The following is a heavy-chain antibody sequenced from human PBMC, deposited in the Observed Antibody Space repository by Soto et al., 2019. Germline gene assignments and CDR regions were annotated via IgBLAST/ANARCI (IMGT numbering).Heavy chain of an antibody. V-gene: IGHV1-69*08. CDR2: ITPFFGTA. J-gene: IGHJ2*01. CDR3: AQTLGSAVAGPGRFDL. D-gene: IGHD6-19*01. Sequence: QVQLVQSGAEVKKPGSSVKVSCKASGGTFSSYTISWVRQAPGQGLEWMGRITPFFGTANYAQKFQGRVTITADESMSTAYMELSRLRSEDTAVYYCAQTLGSAVAGPGRFDLWGRGTLVTVSS. CDR1: GGTFSSYT.